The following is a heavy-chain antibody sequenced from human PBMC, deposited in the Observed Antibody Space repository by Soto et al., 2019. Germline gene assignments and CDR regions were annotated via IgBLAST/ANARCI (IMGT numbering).Heavy chain of an antibody. CDR2: ISDGGDSS. D-gene: IGHD3-10*01. V-gene: IGHV3-23*01. J-gene: IGHJ4*02. Sequence: EVELLESGGGLVHPGGSLRLSCAASGFPFSTYAMSWVRQAPGKGLEWVSAISDGGDSSYYADSVKGRFTISRDNSKNTLYLQMTDLRTEDTAIFYCAKDLERGSYFDSWGQGTLVTVSS. CDR1: GFPFSTYA. CDR3: AKDLERGSYFDS.